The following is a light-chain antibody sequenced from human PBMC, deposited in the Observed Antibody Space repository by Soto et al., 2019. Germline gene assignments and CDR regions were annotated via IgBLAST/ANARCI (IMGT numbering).Light chain of an antibody. Sequence: DIQMTQSPSTLSASVGDRVTITCRASQTIDSWLAWYQQRPGKPPNLLIYKASTLASGVPSRFSGSASGTEFTLTISSLQPDDFATYYCQQYDNYPLTFGGGTKVDIK. J-gene: IGKJ4*01. V-gene: IGKV1-5*03. CDR3: QQYDNYPLT. CDR2: KAS. CDR1: QTIDSW.